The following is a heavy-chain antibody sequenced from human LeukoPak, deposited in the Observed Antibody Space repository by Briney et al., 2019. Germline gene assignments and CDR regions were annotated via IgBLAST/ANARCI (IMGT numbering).Heavy chain of an antibody. CDR3: ARIPGYSSSWYKGDWFDP. CDR1: GFSLSNARMG. V-gene: IGHV2-26*01. CDR2: IFSNDEK. Sequence: SGPTLVNPTETLTLSCTVSGFSLSNARMGVSWIRQPPGRALEWLAHIFSNDEKFYSTSLKSRLTISKDTSKSQVVLTMTNMDPVDTATYYCARIPGYSSSWYKGDWFDPWGQGTLVTVSS. D-gene: IGHD6-13*01. J-gene: IGHJ5*02.